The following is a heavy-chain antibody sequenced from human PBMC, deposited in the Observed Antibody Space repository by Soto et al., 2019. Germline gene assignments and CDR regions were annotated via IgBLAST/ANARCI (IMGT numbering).Heavy chain of an antibody. V-gene: IGHV4-4*02. CDR3: ANYVSSSGYFDY. Sequence: PSETLSLTCAVSGGSITSSNWWSWVRQPPGKGLEWIGEIYHSGRTNYNPSLKSRVTMSVDKSSNQFSLKLSSVTAADTAVYYCANYVSSSGYFDYWGQGTLVTVSS. CDR1: GGSITSSNW. CDR2: IYHSGRT. J-gene: IGHJ4*02. D-gene: IGHD6-6*01.